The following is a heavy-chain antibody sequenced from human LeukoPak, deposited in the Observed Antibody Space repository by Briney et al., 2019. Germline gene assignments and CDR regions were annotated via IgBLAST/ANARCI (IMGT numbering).Heavy chain of an antibody. D-gene: IGHD4-17*01. CDR1: GGTFSSYA. V-gene: IGHV1-69*06. Sequence: ASVKVSCKASGGTFSSYAISWVRQAPGQELEWMGGIIPIFGTANYAQKFQGRVTITADKSTSTAYMELSSLRSEDTAVYYCARPESTVYGCVDYWGQGTLVTVSS. CDR3: ARPESTVYGCVDY. J-gene: IGHJ4*02. CDR2: IIPIFGTA.